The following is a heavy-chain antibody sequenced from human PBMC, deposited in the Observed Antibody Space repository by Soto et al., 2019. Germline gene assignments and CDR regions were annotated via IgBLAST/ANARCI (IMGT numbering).Heavy chain of an antibody. CDR3: RRGPTHAAFDI. V-gene: IGHV3-30*03. Sequence: QVYLEESGGGVVQPGRSLRLSCVASGFSFSNSDMHWVRQAPGKGLEWLAHISIDGSRKDYAASVKGRFTVSRENSKNALQLQIHSLGPEEAALYYCRRGPTHAAFDIWGQGKMVTVSS. CDR1: GFSFSNSD. J-gene: IGHJ3*02. CDR2: ISIDGSRK.